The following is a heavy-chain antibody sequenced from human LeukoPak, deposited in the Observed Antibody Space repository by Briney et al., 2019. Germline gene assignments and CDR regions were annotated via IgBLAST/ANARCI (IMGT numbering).Heavy chain of an antibody. Sequence: PSETLSLTCTVSGGSISSYYWSWIPQPPRKGLEWIGYIYYSGITNYNPSLKSRVTISVDTSKNQFSLKLSSVTAADTAVYYCARGTVPYCSGGSCYPIYGAFDPWGQGTLVTVSS. V-gene: IGHV4-59*01. J-gene: IGHJ5*02. CDR2: IYYSGIT. D-gene: IGHD2-15*01. CDR3: ARGTVPYCSGGSCYPIYGAFDP. CDR1: GGSISSYY.